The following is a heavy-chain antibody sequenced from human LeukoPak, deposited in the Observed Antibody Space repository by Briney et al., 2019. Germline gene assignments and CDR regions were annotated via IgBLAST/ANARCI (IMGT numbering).Heavy chain of an antibody. V-gene: IGHV3-30*04. CDR2: ISSDGVEK. J-gene: IGHJ6*03. CDR3: AREGHYDILTGYSPLEYYFYYMDV. Sequence: GRSLRLSCEASGFTFSNYGLHWVRQTPGKGLEWVAAISSDGVEKHYADSVKGRFTISGDNSKSTLYLQMNSLRAEDTALYYCAREGHYDILTGYSPLEYYFYYMDVWGKGTTVTVSS. D-gene: IGHD3-9*01. CDR1: GFTFSNYG.